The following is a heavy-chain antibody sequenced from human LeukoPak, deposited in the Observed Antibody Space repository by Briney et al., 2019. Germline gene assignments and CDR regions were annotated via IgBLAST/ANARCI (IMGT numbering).Heavy chain of an antibody. CDR1: GYTLTDYY. Sequence: ASVKVSCKASGYTLTDYYIHWVQQAPGKGLDWMGRVNPEGGETRYAEKFQGRVEKTPETSTDTAYMELSSLRSQDTAVYYCTPQRYSSRLDWGQGPLVSVSS. CDR3: TPQRYSSRLD. CDR2: VNPEGGET. V-gene: IGHV1-69-2*01. J-gene: IGHJ4*02. D-gene: IGHD6-13*01.